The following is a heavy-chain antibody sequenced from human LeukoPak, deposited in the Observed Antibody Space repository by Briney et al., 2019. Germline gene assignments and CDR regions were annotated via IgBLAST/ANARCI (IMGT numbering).Heavy chain of an antibody. CDR2: ISYDGSNK. J-gene: IGHJ6*03. V-gene: IGHV3-30*04. CDR3: ARDGGYSSSWSHMDV. D-gene: IGHD6-13*01. CDR1: GFTFSSYA. Sequence: PGGSLRLSCAASGFTFSSYAMHWVRQAPGKGLEWVAVISYDGSNKYYADSVKGRFTISRDNSKNTLYLQMNSLRAEDTAVYYCARDGGYSSSWSHMDVWGKGTTVTVSS.